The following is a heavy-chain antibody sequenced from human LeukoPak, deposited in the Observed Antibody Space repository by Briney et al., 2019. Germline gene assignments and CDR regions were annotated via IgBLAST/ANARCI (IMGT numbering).Heavy chain of an antibody. Sequence: SETLSLTCSVSGYSISSGYYWGWIRQPPGKGLEWIGSIYYSGSTYYNPSLKSRVTISVDTSKNQFSLKLSSVTAADTAVYYCASGEYYYDSRLDWFDPWGQGTLVTVSS. J-gene: IGHJ5*02. D-gene: IGHD3-22*01. CDR3: ASGEYYYDSRLDWFDP. CDR2: IYYSGST. V-gene: IGHV4-38-2*02. CDR1: GYSISSGYY.